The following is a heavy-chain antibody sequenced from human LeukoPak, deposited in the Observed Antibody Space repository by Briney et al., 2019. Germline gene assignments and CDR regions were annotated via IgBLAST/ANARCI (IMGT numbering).Heavy chain of an antibody. J-gene: IGHJ4*02. CDR2: ISGSGGST. CDR1: GFTFSSYA. D-gene: IGHD3-22*01. Sequence: GGSLRLSCAASGFTFSSYAMSWVRQAPGKGLEWVSAISGSGGSTYYADSVKGRFTISRDNSKNTLYLQMNSLRAEDTAVYYCAKAPSYYYDSSGYYGLFDYWGQGTLVTVSS. CDR3: AKAPSYYYDSSGYYGLFDY. V-gene: IGHV3-23*01.